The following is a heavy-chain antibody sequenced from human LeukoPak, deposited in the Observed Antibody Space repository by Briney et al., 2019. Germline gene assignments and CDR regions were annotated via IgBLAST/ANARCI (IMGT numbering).Heavy chain of an antibody. V-gene: IGHV3-11*04. CDR3: AKHLVAGWFDP. CDR2: ISSSGSTI. CDR1: GFTFSDYY. J-gene: IGHJ5*02. D-gene: IGHD6-25*01. Sequence: GGSLRLSCAASGFTFSDYYMSWIRQAPGKGLEWVSYISSSGSTIYYADSVKGRFTISRDNAKNSLYLQMNSLRAEDTAVYYCAKHLVAGWFDPWGQGTLVTVSS.